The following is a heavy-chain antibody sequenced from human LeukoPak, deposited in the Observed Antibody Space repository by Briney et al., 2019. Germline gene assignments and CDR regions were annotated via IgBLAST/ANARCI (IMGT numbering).Heavy chain of an antibody. Sequence: GGSLRLSRAASGFTFDDYAMHWVRQAPGKGLEWVSGISWNSGSIGYADSVKGRFTISRDNAKNSLYLQMNSLRAEDTAVYYCARGRRHYYDSSALRHWGQGTLVTVSS. J-gene: IGHJ1*01. CDR2: ISWNSGSI. CDR1: GFTFDDYA. V-gene: IGHV3-9*01. D-gene: IGHD3-22*01. CDR3: ARGRRHYYDSSALRH.